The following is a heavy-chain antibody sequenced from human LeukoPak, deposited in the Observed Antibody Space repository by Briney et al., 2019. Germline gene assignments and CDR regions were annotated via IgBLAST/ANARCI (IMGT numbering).Heavy chain of an antibody. Sequence: GGSLRLSCTASGFTFGTYAMNWVRQAPGKGLQWVALIIGNAATIAYADSVRGRFTISRDNSKNTLYLQMNSLRVEDTAVYYCVKDRTPEGYYSVYYWGQGILVTGSS. V-gene: IGHV3-23*01. CDR3: VKDRTPEGYYSVYY. CDR1: GFTFGTYA. D-gene: IGHD3-3*01. J-gene: IGHJ4*02. CDR2: IIGNAATI.